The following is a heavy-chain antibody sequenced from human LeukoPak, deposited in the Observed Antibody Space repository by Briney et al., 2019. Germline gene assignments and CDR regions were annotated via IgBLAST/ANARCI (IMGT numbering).Heavy chain of an antibody. CDR2: ISDDGSNK. Sequence: GGSLRLSCAASGFTFSSYAMHWVRQAPGKGLEWVAVISDDGSNKYYADSVKGRFTISRDNSKNTLYLQMNSLRAEDTAVYYCARVDDLDAFAVWGQGTMVIVFS. V-gene: IGHV3-30*04. J-gene: IGHJ3*01. D-gene: IGHD2-2*03. CDR1: GFTFSSYA. CDR3: ARVDDLDAFAV.